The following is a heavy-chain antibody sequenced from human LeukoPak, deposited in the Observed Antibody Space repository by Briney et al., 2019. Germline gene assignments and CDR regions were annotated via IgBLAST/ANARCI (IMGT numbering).Heavy chain of an antibody. CDR1: GGSISSSSYY. V-gene: IGHV4-39*07. D-gene: IGHD5-18*01. J-gene: IGHJ6*03. CDR3: ARQGRSYGNLNYYYYYYMDV. CDR2: IYYSGST. Sequence: SETLSLTCTVSGGSISSSSYYWGWIRQPPGKGLEWIGSIYYSGSTNYNPSLKSRVTMSVDTSKNQFSLKLSSVTAADTAVYYCARQGRSYGNLNYYYYYYMDVWGKGTTVTISS.